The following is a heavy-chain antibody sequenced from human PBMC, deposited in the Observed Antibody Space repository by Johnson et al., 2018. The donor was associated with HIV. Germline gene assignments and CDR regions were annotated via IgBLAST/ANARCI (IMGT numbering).Heavy chain of an antibody. Sequence: VQLVESGGGVVRPGGFLRLSCAASGFTFDDHGMSWVRQAPGKGLEWISGINWNGGNRGYADSVKGRFTISRDNAKNSLYLQMNSLRAEDTAVYYCARDSGTVDYDAFDIWGQGTMVTVSS. D-gene: IGHD4-11*01. CDR2: INWNGGNR. CDR3: ARDSGTVDYDAFDI. J-gene: IGHJ3*02. CDR1: GFTFDDHG. V-gene: IGHV3-20*04.